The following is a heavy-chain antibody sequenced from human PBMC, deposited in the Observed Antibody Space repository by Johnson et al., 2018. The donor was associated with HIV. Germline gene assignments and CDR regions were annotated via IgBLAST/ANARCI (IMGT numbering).Heavy chain of an antibody. Sequence: EVQLVESGGGLVQPGRSLRLSCTASGFTFSPYWMHWVRQAPGQGLVWVSRIISDVSSAIYTDSVTGRFTISRDNTKNTLYLQMNSLRAEDTAVYYCTTGAFHAYDMWCQGTMVTVSS. CDR3: TTGAFHAYDM. J-gene: IGHJ3*02. D-gene: IGHD2/OR15-2a*01. CDR2: IISDVSSA. CDR1: GFTFSPYW. V-gene: IGHV3-74*02.